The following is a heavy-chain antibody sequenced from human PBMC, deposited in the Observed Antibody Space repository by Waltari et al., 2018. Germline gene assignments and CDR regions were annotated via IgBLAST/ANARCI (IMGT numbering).Heavy chain of an antibody. Sequence: QVQLQESGPRLVKPSGTLSVTSAVSGASISGSYWWSWVRKPPGKGLEWMGQIHGRGRSNYNPSLESRVTVSIDTSNSHCTLKVTSAAAADAAVYYCAGERGRGLYLDSWGQGTLVTVSP. D-gene: IGHD2-15*01. CDR2: IHGRGRS. CDR3: AGERGRGLYLDS. V-gene: IGHV4-4*02. CDR1: GASISGSYW. J-gene: IGHJ4*02.